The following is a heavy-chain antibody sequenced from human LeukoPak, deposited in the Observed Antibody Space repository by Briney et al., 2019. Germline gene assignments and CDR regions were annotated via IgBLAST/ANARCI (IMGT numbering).Heavy chain of an antibody. D-gene: IGHD4-23*01. CDR2: INYSGTT. J-gene: IGHJ6*03. CDR1: GGSISSNTYY. V-gene: IGHV4-39*07. Sequence: SETLSLTCSVSGGSISSNTYYWGWIRQPPGRGLEWIATINYSGTTHYNPSLKSRVTISVDTSKNQFSLKLSSVTAADTAVYYCARRVSPYYYYMDVWGKGTTVTISS. CDR3: ARRVSPYYYYMDV.